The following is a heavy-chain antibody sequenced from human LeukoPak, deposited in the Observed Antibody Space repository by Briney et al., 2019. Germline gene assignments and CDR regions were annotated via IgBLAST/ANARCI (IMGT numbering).Heavy chain of an antibody. CDR3: ARGNLTIFGVVSDAFDI. V-gene: IGHV4-34*01. D-gene: IGHD3-3*01. CDR2: INHSGST. CDR1: GGSFSGYY. J-gene: IGHJ3*02. Sequence: SETPSLTCAVYGGSFSGYYWSWIRQPPGKGLEWIGEINHSGSTNYNPSLKSRVTISVDTSKNQFSLKLSSVTAADTAVYYCARGNLTIFGVVSDAFDIWGQGTMVTVSS.